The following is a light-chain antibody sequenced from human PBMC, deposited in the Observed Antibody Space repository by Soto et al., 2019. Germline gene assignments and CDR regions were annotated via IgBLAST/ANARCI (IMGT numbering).Light chain of an antibody. CDR3: XXXXXXXPLT. Sequence: EIVMTQSPATLSVSPGERATLSCRASQSVNSNLAWYRQKPGQAPRLLISDASTRATGVPARFSGSGSGTEFTLSISSLQSXDSXXXXXXXXXXXXPLTXGGGTKVEIK. CDR2: DAS. CDR1: QSVNSN. V-gene: IGKV3-15*01. J-gene: IGKJ4*01.